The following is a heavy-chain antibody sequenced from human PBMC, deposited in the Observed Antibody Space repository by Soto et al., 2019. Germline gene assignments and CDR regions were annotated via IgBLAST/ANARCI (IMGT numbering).Heavy chain of an antibody. J-gene: IGHJ4*02. CDR3: ARNSPLPYGSGSYYIDY. V-gene: IGHV4-30-2*01. Sequence: PSETLSLTCAFSGGSISSGGYAWSWIRQPPGKGLEWIGYIYHSGSTYYNPSLKSRVTISVDRSKNQFSLKLSSVTAADTAVYYCARNSPLPYGSGSYYIDYWGQGTLVTVSS. CDR2: IYHSGST. D-gene: IGHD3-10*01. CDR1: GGSISSGGYA.